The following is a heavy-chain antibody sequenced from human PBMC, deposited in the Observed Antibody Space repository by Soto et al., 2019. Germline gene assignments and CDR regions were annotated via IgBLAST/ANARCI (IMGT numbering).Heavy chain of an antibody. CDR3: ARALAAAGSL. D-gene: IGHD6-13*01. V-gene: IGHV3-7*01. CDR1: GFTFSTCW. CDR2: IKQDGSEK. Sequence: EVQLVESGGGLVQPGGSLRLTCADSGFTFSTCWMHWVRQAPGRGLEWVANIKQDGSEKYYVDSVKGRFTISRDNAKSSLYLQMNSLRAEDTAVYYCARALAAAGSLWGQGTLVTVSS. J-gene: IGHJ4*02.